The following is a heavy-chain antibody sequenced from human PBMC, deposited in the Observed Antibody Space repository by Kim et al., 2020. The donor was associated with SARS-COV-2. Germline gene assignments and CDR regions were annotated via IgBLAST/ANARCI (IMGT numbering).Heavy chain of an antibody. CDR2: IYYSGST. V-gene: IGHV4-59*01. Sequence: SETLSLTCTVSGGSISSYYWSWIRQPPGKGLEWIGYIYYSGSTNYNPSLKSRVTISVDTSKNQFSLKLSSVTAADTAVYYCARAPAHYDYIWGSYRDSYYFGYWGQGTLVAVSS. D-gene: IGHD3-16*02. J-gene: IGHJ4*02. CDR3: ARAPAHYDYIWGSYRDSYYFGY. CDR1: GGSISSYY.